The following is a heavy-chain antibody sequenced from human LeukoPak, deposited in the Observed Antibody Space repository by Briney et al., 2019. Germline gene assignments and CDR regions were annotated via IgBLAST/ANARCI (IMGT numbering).Heavy chain of an antibody. Sequence: GGSLRLSCAASGFTFSAFGMHWVRQAPGKGLEWVAVISSDGTNKYYTDSVKGRFTISRDNSKNTLYMQMNSLRAEDTAVYFCAKSRLYSSGSADYRGQGTLVTVSS. CDR3: AKSRLYSSGSADY. J-gene: IGHJ4*02. V-gene: IGHV3-30*18. CDR2: ISSDGTNK. CDR1: GFTFSAFG. D-gene: IGHD6-19*01.